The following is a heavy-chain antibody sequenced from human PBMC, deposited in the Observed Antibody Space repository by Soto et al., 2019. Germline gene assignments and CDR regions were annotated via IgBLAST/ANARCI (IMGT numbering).Heavy chain of an antibody. J-gene: IGHJ5*02. CDR1: GGSISSGGYY. D-gene: IGHD2-15*01. CDR2: IYYSGST. V-gene: IGHV4-31*03. CDR3: ARTGFKYFIGVSCYPYVSWPDNCFDP. Sequence: SETLSLTCTVSGGSISSGGYYWSWIRQHPGKGLEWIGYIYYSGSTYYNPSLKSRVTISVDTSKNQFSLKLSSVTAADTAVYYCARTGFKYFIGVSCYPYVSWPDNCFDPGGKGTLVTVSS.